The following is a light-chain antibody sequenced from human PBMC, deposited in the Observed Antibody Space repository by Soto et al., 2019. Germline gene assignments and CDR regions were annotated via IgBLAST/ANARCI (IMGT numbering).Light chain of an antibody. CDR2: GAS. CDR3: QHYESSPPSYT. V-gene: IGKV3-20*01. CDR1: QSLSSNY. Sequence: EIVLTQSPGTLSLSPGERATLSCRASQSLSSNYLAWYQQKPGQAPRLLIYGASSRATDIPDKFSGSGSGTDFTLTISRLEPEDFAVYYCQHYESSPPSYTFGQGTKLEVK. J-gene: IGKJ2*01.